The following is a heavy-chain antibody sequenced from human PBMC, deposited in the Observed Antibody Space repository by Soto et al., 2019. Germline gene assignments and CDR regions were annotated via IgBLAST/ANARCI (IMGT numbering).Heavy chain of an antibody. D-gene: IGHD3-22*01. V-gene: IGHV3-74*01. CDR1: GFTCSSYW. Sequence: EVHLVESGGGLVQPGGSLRLSCAASGFTCSSYWMHWVRQAPGKGLVWVSRLNTDGSSTTYADSVKGRFTISRDNAKNTLFLQMNSLRAADTAVYYCARPRYDGSGTPFDYWGQGTLVTVSP. CDR2: LNTDGSST. J-gene: IGHJ4*02. CDR3: ARPRYDGSGTPFDY.